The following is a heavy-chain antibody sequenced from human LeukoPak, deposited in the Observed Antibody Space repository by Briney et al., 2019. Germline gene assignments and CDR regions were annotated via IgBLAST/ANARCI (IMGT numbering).Heavy chain of an antibody. CDR2: IYTNWTT. J-gene: IGHJ4*02. CDR3: ARGGEWSSSPLDH. Sequence: SETLSLTRTLSGGSIRSFYWSWVPQPAVKGLELIGRIYTNWTTSYNPSVKSQVTMSLDTSKNHISLNLSSLTAADTAVYYCARGGEWSSSPLDHWGQGALVTVSS. V-gene: IGHV4-4*07. CDR1: GGSIRSFY. D-gene: IGHD6-6*01.